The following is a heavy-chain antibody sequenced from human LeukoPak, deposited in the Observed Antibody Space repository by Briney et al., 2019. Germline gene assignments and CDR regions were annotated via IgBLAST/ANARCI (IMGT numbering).Heavy chain of an antibody. CDR2: ISSSGTYV. Sequence: GGSLRLSCAASGFTFSSYSMNWVRQAPGKGLEWVSSISSSGTYVYYADSEKGRFTISRDNAKNSLFLQMNSLRADDAAVYYCARASSKQLTGYLPDGFDIWGQGTMVTVSS. CDR1: GFTFSSYS. D-gene: IGHD3-9*01. J-gene: IGHJ3*02. CDR3: ARASSKQLTGYLPDGFDI. V-gene: IGHV3-21*01.